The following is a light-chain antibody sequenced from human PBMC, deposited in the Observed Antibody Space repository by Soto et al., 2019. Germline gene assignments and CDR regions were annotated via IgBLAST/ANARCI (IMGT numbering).Light chain of an antibody. CDR2: RNN. J-gene: IGLJ2*01. V-gene: IGLV1-47*01. CDR3: AAWEYSLVV. CDR1: SSNIGSAY. Sequence: QSVLTQPPSASGTPGQTVTISCSGSSSNIGSAYIYWYQHLPGTAPKLLIYRNNQRPSGVPDRFSASKSGTSASLAISGLRSEDDADYYWAAWEYSLVVFGGVTKLTVL.